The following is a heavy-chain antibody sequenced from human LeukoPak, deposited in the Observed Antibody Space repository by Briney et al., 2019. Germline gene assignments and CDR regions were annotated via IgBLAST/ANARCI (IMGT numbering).Heavy chain of an antibody. CDR3: ARVWPYSSGWYYFDY. CDR2: IYYSGST. V-gene: IGHV4-59*01. D-gene: IGHD6-19*01. Sequence: ASETLSLTCTVSGGSISSYYWSWIRQPPGKGLEWIRYIYYSGSTNYNPSLKSRVTISVDTSKNQFSLKLSSVTAADTAVYYCARVWPYSSGWYYFDYWGQGTLVTVSS. J-gene: IGHJ4*02. CDR1: GGSISSYY.